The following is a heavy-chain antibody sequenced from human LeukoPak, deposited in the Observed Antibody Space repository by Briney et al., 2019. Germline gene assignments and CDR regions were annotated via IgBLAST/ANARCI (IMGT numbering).Heavy chain of an antibody. CDR2: IIPILGIA. CDR1: GGTFSSYT. J-gene: IGHJ4*02. CDR3: ARGLIAAAGNLVY. Sequence: SVKVSCKASGGTFSSYTISWVRQAPGQGLEWMGRIIPILGIANYAQKFQGRVTITADKSTSTAYMELSSLRSEDTAVYYCARGLIAAAGNLVYWGQGTLVTVSS. D-gene: IGHD6-13*01. V-gene: IGHV1-69*02.